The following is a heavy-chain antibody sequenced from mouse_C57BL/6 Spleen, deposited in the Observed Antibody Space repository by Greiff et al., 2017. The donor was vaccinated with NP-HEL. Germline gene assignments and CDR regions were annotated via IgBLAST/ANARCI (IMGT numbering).Heavy chain of an antibody. J-gene: IGHJ4*01. CDR3: ARMGAQATNYYAMDY. CDR1: GYTFTNYW. V-gene: IGHV1-63*01. D-gene: IGHD3-2*02. Sequence: VQLQQSGAELVRPGTSVKMSCKASGYTFTNYWIGWAKQRPGHGLEWIGDIYPGGGYTNYNEKFKGKATLTADKSSSTAYMQFSSLTSEDSAIYYCARMGAQATNYYAMDYWGQGTSVTVSS. CDR2: IYPGGGYT.